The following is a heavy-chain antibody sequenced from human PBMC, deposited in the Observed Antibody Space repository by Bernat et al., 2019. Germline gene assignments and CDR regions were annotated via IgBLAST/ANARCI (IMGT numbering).Heavy chain of an antibody. Sequence: QVQLVESGGGVVQPGRSLRLSCAASGFTFSSYGMHWVRQAPGKGLEWVAVISYDGSNKYYADSVKGRFTISRDNSKNTLYLQMNSLRAEDTAVYYCASPASGQNDYWGQGTLVTVSP. CDR1: GFTFSSYG. J-gene: IGHJ4*02. D-gene: IGHD2-15*01. CDR2: ISYDGSNK. CDR3: ASPASGQNDY. V-gene: IGHV3-30*03.